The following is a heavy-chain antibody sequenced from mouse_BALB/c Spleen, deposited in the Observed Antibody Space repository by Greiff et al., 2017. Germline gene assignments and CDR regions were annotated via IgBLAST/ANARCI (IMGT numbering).Heavy chain of an antibody. V-gene: IGHV5-6-5*01. CDR2: ISSGGST. D-gene: IGHD1-1*01. CDR3: ARGLITTVVFDY. CDR1: GFTFSSYA. Sequence: EVPGVESGGGLVKPGGSLKLSCAASGFTFSSYAMSWVRQTPEKRLEWVASISSGGSTYYPDSVKGRFTISRDNARNILYLQMSSLRSEDTAMYYCARGLITTVVFDYWGQGTTLTVAS. J-gene: IGHJ2*01.